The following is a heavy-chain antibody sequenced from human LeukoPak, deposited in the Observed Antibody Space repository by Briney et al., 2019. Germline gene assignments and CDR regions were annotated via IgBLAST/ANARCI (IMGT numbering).Heavy chain of an antibody. CDR2: IYYSGST. CDR3: ARRRGYSSSSGHFDY. Sequence: SETLSLTCTVSGGSISSYYWSWIRQPPGKGLEWIGYIYYSGSTNYNPSLKSRVTISVDTSKNPFSLKLSSVTAADTAVYYCARRRGYSSSSGHFDYWGQGTLVTVSS. D-gene: IGHD6-6*01. J-gene: IGHJ4*02. V-gene: IGHV4-59*08. CDR1: GGSISSYY.